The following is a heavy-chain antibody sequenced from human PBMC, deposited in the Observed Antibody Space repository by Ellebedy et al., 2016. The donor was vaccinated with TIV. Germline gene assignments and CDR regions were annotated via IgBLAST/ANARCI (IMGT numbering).Heavy chain of an antibody. Sequence: SETLSLTXAVYGGSFSGYYWSWIRQPPGKGLEWIGEINHSGSTNYNPSLKSRVTISVDTSKNQFSLKLSSVTAADTAVYYCARKVGVVAALGYYMDVWGKGTTVTVSS. J-gene: IGHJ6*03. D-gene: IGHD6-13*01. V-gene: IGHV4-34*01. CDR2: INHSGST. CDR1: GGSFSGYY. CDR3: ARKVGVVAALGYYMDV.